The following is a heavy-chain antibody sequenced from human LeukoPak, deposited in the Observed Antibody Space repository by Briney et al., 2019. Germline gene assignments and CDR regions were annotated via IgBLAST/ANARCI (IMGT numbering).Heavy chain of an antibody. CDR3: ARDISAAGHYYHYYTMDV. D-gene: IGHD2/OR15-2a*01. Sequence: GGSLRLSCAASGFSFSDYDMNWVRQAPGEGLEWVSYICPSGSTIFYADSVKGRFTISRDNAKKSLYLQMDSLRADDTAVYYCARDISAAGHYYHYYTMDVWGQGTTVTVSS. J-gene: IGHJ6*02. V-gene: IGHV3-48*04. CDR2: ICPSGSTI. CDR1: GFSFSDYD.